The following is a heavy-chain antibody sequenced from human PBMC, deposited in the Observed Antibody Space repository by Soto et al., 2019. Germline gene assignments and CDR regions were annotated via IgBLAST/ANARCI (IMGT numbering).Heavy chain of an antibody. Sequence: QVQLVQSGAEVKKPGASVKVSCKASGYTFTGYYMHWVRQAPGQGLEWMGWINPNSGGTNYAQKCQGWVTMTRDTSISTAYMELSRLRSDDTAVYYCARAVVPAAMGDYYYYYMDVWGKGTTVTVSS. CDR2: INPNSGGT. J-gene: IGHJ6*03. CDR1: GYTFTGYY. CDR3: ARAVVPAAMGDYYYYYMDV. D-gene: IGHD2-2*01. V-gene: IGHV1-2*04.